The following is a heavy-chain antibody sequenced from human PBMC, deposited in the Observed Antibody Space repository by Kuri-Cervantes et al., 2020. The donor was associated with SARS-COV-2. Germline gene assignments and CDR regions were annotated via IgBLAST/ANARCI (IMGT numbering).Heavy chain of an antibody. D-gene: IGHD5-12*01. CDR3: ARVGPGGIVATIQGWPSDY. Sequence: GESLKISCAASGFTFSNYAMSWVRQAPGKGLEWVSGISGSGGSTYYADSVKGRFTISRDNAKNSLYLQMNSLRAEDTAVYYCARVGPGGIVATIQGWPSDYWGQGTLVTVDS. V-gene: IGHV3-23*01. J-gene: IGHJ4*02. CDR1: GFTFSNYA. CDR2: ISGSGGST.